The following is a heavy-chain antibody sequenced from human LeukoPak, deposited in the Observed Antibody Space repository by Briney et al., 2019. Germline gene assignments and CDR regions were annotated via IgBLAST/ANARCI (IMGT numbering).Heavy chain of an antibody. J-gene: IGHJ4*02. CDR2: INHSGST. D-gene: IGHD5-18*01. V-gene: IGHV4-34*01. Sequence: MSSETLSLTCAVYGGSFSGYYWSWIRQPPGKGLEWIGEINHSGSTNYNPSLKSRVTISVDTSKNQFSLKLSSVTAADTAVYYCARRRGGGYSYGYRYFDYWGQGTLVTVSS. CDR1: GGSFSGYY. CDR3: ARRRGGGYSYGYRYFDY.